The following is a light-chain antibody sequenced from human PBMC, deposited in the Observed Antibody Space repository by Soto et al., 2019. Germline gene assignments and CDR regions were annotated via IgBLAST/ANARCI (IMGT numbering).Light chain of an antibody. Sequence: QSALTQPASVSGSPGQSITISCTGTSSDVGGYNYVSWYQQHPGKAPKLMIYDVSNRPSGVSNRFSGSKSGNTASLTISGLQAEYEADYYCSSYTSSSTLVFGTVTKVTVL. V-gene: IGLV2-14*01. J-gene: IGLJ1*01. CDR1: SSDVGGYNY. CDR2: DVS. CDR3: SSYTSSSTLV.